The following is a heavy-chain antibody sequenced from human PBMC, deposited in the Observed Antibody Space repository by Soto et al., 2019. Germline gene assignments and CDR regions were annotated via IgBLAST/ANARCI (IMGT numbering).Heavy chain of an antibody. Sequence: GGSLRLSCAASGFTFSSYAMHWVRQAPGKGLEYVSAISSNGGSTYYANSVKGRFTISRDNSKNTLYLQMGSLRAEDMAVYYCARGQRSSSWYYFDYWGQGTLVTVSS. CDR3: ARGQRSSSWYYFDY. J-gene: IGHJ4*02. V-gene: IGHV3-64*01. D-gene: IGHD6-13*01. CDR1: GFTFSSYA. CDR2: ISSNGGST.